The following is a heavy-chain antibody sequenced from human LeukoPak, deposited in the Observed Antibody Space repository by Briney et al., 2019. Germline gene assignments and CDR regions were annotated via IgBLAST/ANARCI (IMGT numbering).Heavy chain of an antibody. D-gene: IGHD6-13*01. Sequence: VASVKVSCKASGVIFSINWVRQAPGQGLEWMGGIIPIFGTANYAQKFQGRVTITADESTSTAYMELSSLRSEDTAVYYCARAPMGAAALYWGQGTLVTVSS. CDR1: GVIFS. V-gene: IGHV1-69*13. CDR2: IIPIFGTA. J-gene: IGHJ4*02. CDR3: ARAPMGAAALY.